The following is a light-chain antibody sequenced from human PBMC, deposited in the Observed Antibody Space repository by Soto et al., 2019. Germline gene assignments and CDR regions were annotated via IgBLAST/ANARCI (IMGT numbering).Light chain of an antibody. CDR3: QQYNNWPRT. CDR2: GAS. Sequence: DIVMTQSPVTLSVSPGDRATLSCRASQSVGHNLAWFQQKPGQAPRLLIYGASAGATGIPVRFSGSGFGTEFTLTISILPSEDLAVYSCQQYNNWPRTFGQGTKVEMK. CDR1: QSVGHN. J-gene: IGKJ1*01. V-gene: IGKV3-15*01.